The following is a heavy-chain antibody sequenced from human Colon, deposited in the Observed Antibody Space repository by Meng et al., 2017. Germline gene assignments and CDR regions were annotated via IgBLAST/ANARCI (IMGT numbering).Heavy chain of an antibody. V-gene: IGHV4-31*03. CDR2: MSDSGTT. Sequence: QVHLHESGPGLLRPPGDLSLVCTVSGGSIKSDGYHWSWVRQHPGKGLEYIGFMSDSGTTDYNPSLRSRVSISEIGSSKNQFSLTLRSVTAADTATYFCARDTLYGTDYWGQGVLVTVSS. D-gene: IGHD4-17*01. CDR1: GGSIKSDGYH. CDR3: ARDTLYGTDY. J-gene: IGHJ4*02.